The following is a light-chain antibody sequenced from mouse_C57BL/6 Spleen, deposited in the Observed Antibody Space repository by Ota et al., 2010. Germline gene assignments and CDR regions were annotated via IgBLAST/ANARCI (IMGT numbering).Light chain of an antibody. CDR3: QQFHSYPLT. V-gene: IGKV4-61*01. CDR1: SSVSY. J-gene: IGKJ5*01. Sequence: NVLTQSPAIMSASPGEKVTISCSASSSVSYMYWYQLKPGSSPKPWIHRTSNLASGVPARFSGSGSGTSYSLTISSMEAEDAATYYCQQFHSYPLTFGAGTKLELK. CDR2: RTS.